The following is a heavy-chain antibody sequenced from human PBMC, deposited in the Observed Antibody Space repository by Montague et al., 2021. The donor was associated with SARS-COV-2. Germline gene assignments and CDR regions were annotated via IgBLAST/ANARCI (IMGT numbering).Heavy chain of an antibody. CDR2: NNHSGST. J-gene: IGHJ6*02. D-gene: IGHD4-17*01. CDR1: GGSFSGYY. CDR3: ARGRTVTTFYYYYYGMDV. V-gene: IGHV4-34*01. Sequence: SETLSLTCAVYGGSFSGYYWSWIRQPPGKGLEWIGENNHSGSTNYNPSLKSRVTIPVDTSKNQFSLKLSSVTAADTAVYYCARGRTVTTFYYYYYGMDVWGQGTTVTVSS.